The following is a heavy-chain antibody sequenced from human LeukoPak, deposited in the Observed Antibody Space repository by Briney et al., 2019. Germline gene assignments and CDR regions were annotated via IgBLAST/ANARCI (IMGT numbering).Heavy chain of an antibody. D-gene: IGHD6-13*01. CDR2: IYYSGRT. V-gene: IGHV4-30-4*01. J-gene: IGHJ5*02. Sequence: PSQTLSLTCTVSGGSISSGDYYWSWIRQSPGKGLEWIGYIYYSGRTYYNPSLKSRVTISVDTSKNQFSLKLSSVTGADTAVYHCARGIAAASTSSWWFDPWGQGTLVTVSS. CDR3: ARGIAAASTSSWWFDP. CDR1: GGSISSGDYY.